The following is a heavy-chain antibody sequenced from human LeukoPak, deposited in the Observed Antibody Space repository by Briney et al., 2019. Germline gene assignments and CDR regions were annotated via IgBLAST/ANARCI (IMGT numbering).Heavy chain of an antibody. CDR1: GFTLSDYN. V-gene: IGHV3-11*01. CDR2: ISRSGSTK. CDR3: ARVLRYCSGGNCYSGGLGYMDV. D-gene: IGHD2-15*01. J-gene: IGHJ6*03. Sequence: GGSLRLSCAASGFTLSDYNMRCIREAPGEGVEWVSSISRSGSTKYYADAVKGRFTISRDNAKNSLFLQMNSLRAEDTAVYYCARVLRYCSGGNCYSGGLGYMDVWGKGTTVTISS.